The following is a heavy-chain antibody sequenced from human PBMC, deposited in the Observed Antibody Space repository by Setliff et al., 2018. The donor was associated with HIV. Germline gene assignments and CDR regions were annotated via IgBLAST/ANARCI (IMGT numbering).Heavy chain of an antibody. D-gene: IGHD5-12*01. CDR1: GYTFTNYY. V-gene: IGHV1-2*02. J-gene: IGHJ4*02. CDR2: INPNNGDT. CDR3: VRGKFRATWSLFADQYFDF. Sequence: ASVKVSCKASGYTFTNYYIHWARQSPGQGLGWMGWINPNNGDTEYEQKFQGRVTMTRVTSITTVYMEVTRLRSDDTAVYYCVRGKFRATWSLFADQYFDFWGRGTLVTVSS.